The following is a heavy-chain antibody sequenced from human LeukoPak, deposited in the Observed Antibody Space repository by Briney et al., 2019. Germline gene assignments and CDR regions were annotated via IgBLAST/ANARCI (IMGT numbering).Heavy chain of an antibody. Sequence: GGSLRLSCAASGFTFSRYGRNWGRQAPGKGMEGVAVIWYDGSNIYSAHSVKVRFTISRDNSKNTLYLQMNSLRAEDTAVYYCAKDGTWFGELLTLSYFDYWGQGTLVTVSS. CDR1: GFTFSRYG. CDR3: AKDGTWFGELLTLSYFDY. D-gene: IGHD3-10*01. J-gene: IGHJ4*02. CDR2: IWYDGSNI. V-gene: IGHV3-33*06.